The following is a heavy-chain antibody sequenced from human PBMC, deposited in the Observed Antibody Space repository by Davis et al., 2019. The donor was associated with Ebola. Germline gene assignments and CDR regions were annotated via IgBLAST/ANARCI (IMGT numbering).Heavy chain of an antibody. Sequence: GGSLRLSCAASGFTFSSYAMSWVRQAPGKGLEWVAFVRSHGSDDHYADSVKGRFTISRDNSKNTLYLQMNSLRPEDTAVYYCARDSETTVVTHPGYWGQGTLVTVSS. D-gene: IGHD4-23*01. CDR1: GFTFSSYA. CDR2: VRSHGSDD. CDR3: ARDSETTVVTHPGY. J-gene: IGHJ4*02. V-gene: IGHV3-30*02.